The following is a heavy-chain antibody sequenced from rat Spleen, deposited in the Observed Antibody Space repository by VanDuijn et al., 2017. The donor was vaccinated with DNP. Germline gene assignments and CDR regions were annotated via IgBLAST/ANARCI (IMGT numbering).Heavy chain of an antibody. Sequence: EVQLVESGGGLVQPGRSLKLSCAASGFTFSNYGMAWVRQAPTKGLEWVATIIHDGSSIYYRDSVKGRFPDSRDNAKSNLYLQMERLRCEETATFYGIMRGSYWGRGVMVTVSS. D-gene: IGHD4-3*01. J-gene: IGHJ2*01. V-gene: IGHV5-29*01. CDR2: IIHDGSSI. CDR3: IMRGSY. CDR1: GFTFSNYG.